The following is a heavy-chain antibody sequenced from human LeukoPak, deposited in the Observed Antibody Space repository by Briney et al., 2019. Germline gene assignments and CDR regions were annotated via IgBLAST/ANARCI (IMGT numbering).Heavy chain of an antibody. CDR2: IKQDGSEK. J-gene: IGHJ4*02. D-gene: IGHD6-13*01. CDR1: GFTFSSYW. CDR3: ARDNVGSSFDY. Sequence: GGSLRLSCAASGFTFSSYWMSWVRQAPGKGLEWVANIKQDGSEKYYVDSVKSRFTISRDNAKNSLYLQMNSLRAEDTAVYYCARDNVGSSFDYWGQGTLVTVSS. V-gene: IGHV3-7*01.